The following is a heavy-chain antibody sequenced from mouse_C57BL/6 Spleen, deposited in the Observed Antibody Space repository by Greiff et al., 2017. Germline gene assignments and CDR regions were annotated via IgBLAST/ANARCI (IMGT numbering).Heavy chain of an antibody. J-gene: IGHJ2*01. CDR2: IYPGDGDT. CDR1: GYAFSSSW. Sequence: QVQLQQSGPELVKPGASVKISCKASGYAFSSSWMNWVKQRPGKGLEWIGRIYPGDGDTNYNGKFKGKATLTADKSSSTAYMQLSSLTSEDSAVYFCARYDDDGYIGYWGQGTTRTVSS. CDR3: ARYDDDGYIGY. V-gene: IGHV1-82*01. D-gene: IGHD2-3*01.